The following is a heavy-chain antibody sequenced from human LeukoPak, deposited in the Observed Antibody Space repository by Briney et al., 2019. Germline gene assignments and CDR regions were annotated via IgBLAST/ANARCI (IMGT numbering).Heavy chain of an antibody. CDR1: GFTLSTYA. J-gene: IGHJ4*02. V-gene: IGHV3-23*01. CDR2: ISGSGDNT. Sequence: GGSLRLSCAVSGFTLSTYAMNWVRQAPGKGLEWVAGISGSGDNTYHADSVKGRFSISRDNSKNTLYLQMNSLKTEDTAVYYCTTDEDYWGQGTLVTVSS. CDR3: TTDEDY.